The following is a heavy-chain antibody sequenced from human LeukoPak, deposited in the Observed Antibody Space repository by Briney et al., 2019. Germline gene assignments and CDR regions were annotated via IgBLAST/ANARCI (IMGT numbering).Heavy chain of an antibody. CDR1: GFTFSSYS. Sequence: PGGSLRFSCAPSGFTFSSYSMNWVRQAPGKGLEWVSSISSSSSYIYYADSVKGRFTISRDNAKNSLYLQMNSLRAEDTAVYYCARYSSGWYDWFDPWGQGTLVTVSS. V-gene: IGHV3-21*01. J-gene: IGHJ5*02. D-gene: IGHD6-19*01. CDR3: ARYSSGWYDWFDP. CDR2: ISSSSSYI.